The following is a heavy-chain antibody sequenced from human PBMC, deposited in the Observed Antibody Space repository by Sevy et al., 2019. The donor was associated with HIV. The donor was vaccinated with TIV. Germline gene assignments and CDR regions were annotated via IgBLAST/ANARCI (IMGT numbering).Heavy chain of an antibody. Sequence: SKTLSLTCTVSGGPISSGDYYWSWIRQPPGKGLEWIGYIYYSGSTYYNPSLKNRITISIDTSKKQFSLKLSSVTAADTAVYYCASQNSSSSLPFDYWGQGTLVTVSS. J-gene: IGHJ4*02. D-gene: IGHD6-6*01. V-gene: IGHV4-30-4*01. CDR3: ASQNSSSSLPFDY. CDR2: IYYSGST. CDR1: GGPISSGDYY.